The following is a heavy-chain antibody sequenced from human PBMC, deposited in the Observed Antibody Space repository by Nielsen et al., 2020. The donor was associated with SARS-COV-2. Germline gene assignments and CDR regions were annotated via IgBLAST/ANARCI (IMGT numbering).Heavy chain of an antibody. CDR2: IDHSGST. J-gene: IGHJ6*03. V-gene: IGHV4-34*01. CDR3: ARGKRSYSGSFLNYYYYYYMDV. D-gene: IGHD1-14*01. Sequence: WIRQPPGKGLEWIGEIDHSGSTSYNPSLKSRVTTSVDTSKNQFSLTLNSVTAADTAVYFCARGKRSYSGSFLNYYYYYYMDVWGKGTTVTVSS.